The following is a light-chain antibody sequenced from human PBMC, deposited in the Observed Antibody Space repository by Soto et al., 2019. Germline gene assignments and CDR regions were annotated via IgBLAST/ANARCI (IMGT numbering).Light chain of an antibody. Sequence: DIHMTQSPTTLSGSVRDRVTITCRASQSISSWLAWYQQKPGKAPKIMIYKASSLESGVPSRFSGSGSGTDFTLTISSLKTEDFADYYCQQLKSYTITFGQGTRLEIK. CDR2: KAS. V-gene: IGKV1-5*03. CDR1: QSISSW. CDR3: QQLKSYTIT. J-gene: IGKJ5*01.